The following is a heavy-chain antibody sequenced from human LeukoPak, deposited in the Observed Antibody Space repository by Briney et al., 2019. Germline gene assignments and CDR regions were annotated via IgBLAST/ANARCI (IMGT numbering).Heavy chain of an antibody. D-gene: IGHD2-2*01. V-gene: IGHV1-2*02. CDR3: ARRFVVVPAAMAFDI. J-gene: IGHJ3*02. Sequence: ASVKVSCKASGYTFTGYYMHWVRQAPGQGLEWMGWINPNSGGTNYAQKFQGRVTMTRGTSISTAYMELSRLRSDDTAVYYCARRFVVVPAAMAFDIWGQGTMVTVSS. CDR1: GYTFTGYY. CDR2: INPNSGGT.